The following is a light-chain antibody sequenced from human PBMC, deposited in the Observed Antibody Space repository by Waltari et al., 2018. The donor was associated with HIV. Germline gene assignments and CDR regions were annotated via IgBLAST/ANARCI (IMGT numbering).Light chain of an antibody. J-gene: IGLJ3*02. CDR3: CSYAGSPWV. Sequence: QSALTQPASVSWSPGQSITISCTGTSSDVGNYNLVSWYQQHPGKAPKLMIYEVSKRPSGVSNRVSGAKSGNTASLTIAGLQAEDEADYYCCSYAGSPWVFGGGTKLTVL. V-gene: IGLV2-23*02. CDR1: SSDVGNYNL. CDR2: EVS.